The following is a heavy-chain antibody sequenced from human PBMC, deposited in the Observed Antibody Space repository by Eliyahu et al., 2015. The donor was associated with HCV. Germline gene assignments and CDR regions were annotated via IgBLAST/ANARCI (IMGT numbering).Heavy chain of an antibody. D-gene: IGHD6-19*01. CDR2: IHYTGST. CDR1: XGSIPTXX. CDR3: AXGGGGIAVAGTGGWFDP. V-gene: IGHV4-59*01. J-gene: IGHJ5*02. Sequence: QVQLLESGPGLVKPSETLSLTCTVSXGSIPTXXWGWXRQPPGKXLEWIGDIHYTGSTNXNPPLKSRVTISVDTXKNQFSLNLTSVTTADTAVYYCAXGGGGIAVAGTGGWFDPWGQGTLVTVSS.